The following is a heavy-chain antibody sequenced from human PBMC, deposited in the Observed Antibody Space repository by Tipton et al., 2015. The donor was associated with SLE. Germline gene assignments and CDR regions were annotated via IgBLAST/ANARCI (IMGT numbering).Heavy chain of an antibody. J-gene: IGHJ3*02. Sequence: TLSLTCTVSGASISSYYWSWLRQPAGKGLEWIGRIYETGTVNYNRSLKSRVTMSVDTSKNQFSLKLSSVTAADTAVYYCARVVYSGAFDIWGQGTIVTVSS. D-gene: IGHD2-15*01. V-gene: IGHV4-4*07. CDR2: IYETGTV. CDR3: ARVVYSGAFDI. CDR1: GASISSYY.